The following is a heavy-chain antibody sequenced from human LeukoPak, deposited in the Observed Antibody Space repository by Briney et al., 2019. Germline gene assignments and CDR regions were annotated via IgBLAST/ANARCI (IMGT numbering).Heavy chain of an antibody. CDR1: GYTFTSYG. J-gene: IGHJ4*02. Sequence: GASVKVSCKASGYTFTSYGISWVRQAPGQGLEWMAWISAYNGNTNYAQKLQGRVTMTTDTSTSTAYMELWGLRSDDTAVYYCARDVGNSYGLYYFDYWGQGTLVTVSS. CDR3: ARDVGNSYGLYYFDY. CDR2: ISAYNGNT. D-gene: IGHD5-18*01. V-gene: IGHV1-18*01.